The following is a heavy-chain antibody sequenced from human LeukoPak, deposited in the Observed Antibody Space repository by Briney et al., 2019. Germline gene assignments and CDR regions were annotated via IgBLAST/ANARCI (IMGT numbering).Heavy chain of an antibody. J-gene: IGHJ4*02. D-gene: IGHD3-10*01. CDR1: GGSFSGYY. CDR2: INHSGST. Sequence: SETLSLTCAVYGGSFSGYYWSWIRQPPGKGLEWIGEINHSGSTNYNPSLKSRVTISVDTSKNQFSLKLGSVTAADTAVYYCARDTYGSGPLDYWGQGTLVTVSS. CDR3: ARDTYGSGPLDY. V-gene: IGHV4-34*01.